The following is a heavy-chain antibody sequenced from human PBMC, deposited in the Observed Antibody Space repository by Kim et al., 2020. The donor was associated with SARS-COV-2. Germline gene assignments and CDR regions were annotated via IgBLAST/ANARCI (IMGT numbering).Heavy chain of an antibody. D-gene: IGHD3-10*01. J-gene: IGHJ4*01. Sequence: GGSLRLSCVASGLTFSSCSLNWVRQVPGKGLEWLSYICSRSRTVYYADSVRGRFTISRDNAKNSVYLQMDSLRDEDTAVYYCASWAGSCDGGSCFTGPFDYWGQGVLVTVSS. V-gene: IGHV3-48*02. CDR2: ICSRSRTV. CDR3: ASWAGSCDGGSCFTGPFDY. CDR1: GLTFSSCS.